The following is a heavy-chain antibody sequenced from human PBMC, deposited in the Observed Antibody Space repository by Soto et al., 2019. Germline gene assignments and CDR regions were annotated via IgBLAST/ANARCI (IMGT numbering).Heavy chain of an antibody. J-gene: IGHJ6*02. D-gene: IGHD5-18*01. CDR1: GSSLSTSGMC. Sequence: SCPTLVNPTQTLTLTCTFSGSSLSTSGMCXSWIRQPPGKALEWLALIDWDDDKYYSTSLKTRLTISKDTSKNQVVLTMTNMDPVDTATYYCARSPTAMVTPDYYYGMDVWGQGTTVTVSS. CDR3: ARSPTAMVTPDYYYGMDV. V-gene: IGHV2-70*01. CDR2: IDWDDDK.